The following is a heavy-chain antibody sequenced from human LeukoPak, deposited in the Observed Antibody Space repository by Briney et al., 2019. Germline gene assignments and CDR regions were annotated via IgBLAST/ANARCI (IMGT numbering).Heavy chain of an antibody. J-gene: IGHJ4*02. CDR2: MNPNSGNT. CDR1: GYTFTSYG. Sequence: ASVKVSCKASGYTFTSYGISWVRQAPGQGLEWMGWMNPNSGNTGYVQKFQGRVTMTRNTSISTAYMELSSLRSEDTAVYYCARGEMCSGGSCYLTDYWGQGTLVTVSS. D-gene: IGHD2-15*01. V-gene: IGHV1-8*02. CDR3: ARGEMCSGGSCYLTDY.